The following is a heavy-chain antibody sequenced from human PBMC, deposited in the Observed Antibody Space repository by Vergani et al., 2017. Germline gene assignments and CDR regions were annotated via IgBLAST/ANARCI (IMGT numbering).Heavy chain of an antibody. CDR1: GGSISSSSYY. Sequence: QLQLQESGPGLVKPSETLSLTCTVSGGSISSSSYYWGWIRQPPGKGLEWIGSIYYSGSTYYNPSLETRVTISGDTSKNQFSLKLNSVTAADTAVYYCGRVADFYGLGSRLLDLWGQGILVTVSS. D-gene: IGHD3-10*01. J-gene: IGHJ5*02. CDR2: IYYSGST. CDR3: GRVADFYGLGSRLLDL. V-gene: IGHV4-39*07.